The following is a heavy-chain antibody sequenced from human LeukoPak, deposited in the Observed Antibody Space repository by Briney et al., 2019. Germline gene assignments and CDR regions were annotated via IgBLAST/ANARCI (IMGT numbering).Heavy chain of an antibody. V-gene: IGHV1-69*05. D-gene: IGHD3-3*01. CDR1: GGTFSSYA. Sequence: SVKVSCKASGGTFSSYAISWVRQAPGQGLEWIGGIIPIFGTANYAQKFQGRVTITTDESTSTAYMELSSLRSEDTAVYYCARAPVYYDFWSGYSFYYYYYYMDVWGKGTTVTVSS. CDR3: ARAPVYYDFWSGYSFYYYYYYMDV. CDR2: IIPIFGTA. J-gene: IGHJ6*03.